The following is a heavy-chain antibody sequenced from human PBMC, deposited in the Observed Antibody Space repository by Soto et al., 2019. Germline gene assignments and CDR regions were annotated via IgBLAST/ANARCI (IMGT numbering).Heavy chain of an antibody. CDR3: ATDTSNYFDY. CDR2: ITSYNGNT. Sequence: ASVKVSCKASGYTFTNLCISWVRRAPGQGLEWMGWITSYNGNTNYAQKLQGRVTMTTDTSTTTAYMELRSLRSDDTAVYYCATDTSNYFDYWGQGTLVTVSS. D-gene: IGHD2-2*01. J-gene: IGHJ4*02. V-gene: IGHV1-18*01. CDR1: GYTFTNLC.